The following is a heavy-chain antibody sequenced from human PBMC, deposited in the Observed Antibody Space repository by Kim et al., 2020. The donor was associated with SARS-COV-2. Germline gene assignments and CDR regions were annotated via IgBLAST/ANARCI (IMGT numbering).Heavy chain of an antibody. D-gene: IGHD6-13*01. CDR2: ISYSGTT. CDR1: GGSISSYY. Sequence: SETLSLTCTVSGGSISSYYWSWIRQPPGKGLEWIGYISYSGTTNYNPSLKSRVTISVDTSKNQFSLKLGSVTAADTAVYYCATAEGDSSWYDFDYWGQGTLVTVSS. CDR3: ATAEGDSSWYDFDY. V-gene: IGHV4-59*01. J-gene: IGHJ4*02.